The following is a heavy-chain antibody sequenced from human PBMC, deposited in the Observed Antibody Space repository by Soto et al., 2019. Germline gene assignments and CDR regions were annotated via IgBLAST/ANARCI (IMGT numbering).Heavy chain of an antibody. CDR1: GYFFTSYC. D-gene: IGHD3-3*01. J-gene: IGHJ4*02. V-gene: IGHV1-18*04. Sequence: ASVNVSCKSSGYFFTSYCISWVRQAPGQGLEWMGWISPYNGNTKNAQNFQGRVTMTTDTSTYTAYMEVRRLRSDDSAVYYCARDFGSDLSAPGAVFDYWGQGTLVTVSS. CDR2: ISPYNGNT. CDR3: ARDFGSDLSAPGAVFDY.